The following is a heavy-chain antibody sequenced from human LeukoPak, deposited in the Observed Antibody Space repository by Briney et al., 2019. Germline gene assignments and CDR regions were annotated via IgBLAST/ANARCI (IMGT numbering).Heavy chain of an antibody. CDR3: ARLREEVVAD. Sequence: SETLSLTCTVSGYSISSGYYWGWIRPPPGKGLEWIANMYHSGSTYYNPSLKSRVTISVDTSKNQFSLKLSSVTAADTAVYYCARLREEVVADWGQGTLVTVSS. CDR1: GYSISSGYY. CDR2: MYHSGST. V-gene: IGHV4-38-2*02. D-gene: IGHD2-15*01. J-gene: IGHJ4*02.